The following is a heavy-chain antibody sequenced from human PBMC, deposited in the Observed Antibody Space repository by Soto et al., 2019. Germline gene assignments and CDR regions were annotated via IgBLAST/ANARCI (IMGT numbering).Heavy chain of an antibody. CDR2: INPNSGGT. CDR3: ARGAVNFDWLSYYMDV. V-gene: IGHV1-2*04. J-gene: IGHJ6*03. Sequence: ASVKVSCKASGYTFTGYYMHWVRQAPGQGLEWMGWINPNSGGTNYAQKFQGWVTMTRETSISTAYMELSRLRSDDTAVYYCARGAVNFDWLSYYMDVWGKGTTVTVSS. CDR1: GYTFTGYY. D-gene: IGHD3-9*01.